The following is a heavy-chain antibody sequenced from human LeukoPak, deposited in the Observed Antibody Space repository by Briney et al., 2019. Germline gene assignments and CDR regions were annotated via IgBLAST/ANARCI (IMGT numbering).Heavy chain of an antibody. CDR2: INPNSGGT. D-gene: IGHD2-21*02. V-gene: IGHV1-2*02. Sequence: ASVKVSCKASGYTFTSYAMNWVRQAPGQGLEWMGWINPNSGGTNYAQKFQGRVTMTRDTSISTAYMELSRLRSDDTAVYYCARDLVVVTAIQNWFDPWGQGTLVTVSS. CDR1: GYTFTSYA. J-gene: IGHJ5*02. CDR3: ARDLVVVTAIQNWFDP.